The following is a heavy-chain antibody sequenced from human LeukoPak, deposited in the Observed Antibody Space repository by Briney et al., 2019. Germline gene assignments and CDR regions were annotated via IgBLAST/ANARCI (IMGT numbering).Heavy chain of an antibody. V-gene: IGHV1-2*02. CDR1: GYTFTGYY. J-gene: IGHJ5*02. CDR2: INPNSGGT. Sequence: ASVKVSCKASGYTFTGYYMHWVRQAPGQGLEWMGWINPNSGGTNYAQKFQGRVTMTRDTSISTAYMELSRLRSDDTAVYYCARSAQVVPAATGFDPWGQGTLVTVSS. D-gene: IGHD2-2*01. CDR3: ARSAQVVPAATGFDP.